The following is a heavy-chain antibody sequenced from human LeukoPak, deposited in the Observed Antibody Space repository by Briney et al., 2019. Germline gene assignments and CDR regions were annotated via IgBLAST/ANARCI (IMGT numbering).Heavy chain of an antibody. J-gene: IGHJ4*02. CDR3: VRLRSNNDRRGYYYYYDY. CDR2: ISIRGNYR. V-gene: IGHV3-21*01. D-gene: IGHD3-22*01. CDR1: GYTFSDFS. Sequence: PGGSLTLSCAASGYTFSDFSINWVRQAPGKGLEWVSSISIRGNYRHSADSVRGRFTISRDDARNSLFLQMNSLRAEDTAVYFCVRLRSNNDRRGYYYYYDYWGQGTLVTVSS.